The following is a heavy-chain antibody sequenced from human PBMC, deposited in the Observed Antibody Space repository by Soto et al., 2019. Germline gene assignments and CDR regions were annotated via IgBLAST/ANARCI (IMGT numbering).Heavy chain of an antibody. D-gene: IGHD2-2*01. Sequence: GEPLKISCKGSGYSFTSYWIGWVRQMPGKGLEWMGIIYPGDSDTRYSPSFQGQVTISADKSISTAYLQWSSLKASDTAMYYCARPSTDYYYGMDVWGQGTTVTVSS. CDR3: ARPSTDYYYGMDV. J-gene: IGHJ6*02. V-gene: IGHV5-51*01. CDR2: IYPGDSDT. CDR1: GYSFTSYW.